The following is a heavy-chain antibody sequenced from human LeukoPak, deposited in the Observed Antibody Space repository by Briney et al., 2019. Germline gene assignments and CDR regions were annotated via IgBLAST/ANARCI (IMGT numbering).Heavy chain of an antibody. D-gene: IGHD6-13*01. J-gene: IGHJ5*02. CDR1: GGSIRSSH. V-gene: IGHV4-59*01. CDR3: AKAAGYSTIYWFDP. Sequence: PSETLSLTCTVSGGSIRSSHWSWIRQPPGKGLEFIGYIYYSGTSNYNPSLKSRVTMSVDTSNNQFSLKLNSVTAADTAVYYCAKAAGYSTIYWFDPWGQGTLVTVSS. CDR2: IYYSGTS.